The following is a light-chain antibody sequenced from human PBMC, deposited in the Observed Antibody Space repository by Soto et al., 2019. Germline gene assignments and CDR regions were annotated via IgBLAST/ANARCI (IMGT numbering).Light chain of an antibody. CDR3: QQYGSSWT. V-gene: IGKV3-20*01. CDR2: GAS. J-gene: IGKJ1*01. Sequence: DIVLSQSPGTLSLSPGERATLSCRASQSISNSYLAWFQQKPGQAPRLLIYGASSRATGIPARFSGSGSGTDFTLTISRLEPEDFAVYYCQQYGSSWTFGQGAKWIS. CDR1: QSISNSY.